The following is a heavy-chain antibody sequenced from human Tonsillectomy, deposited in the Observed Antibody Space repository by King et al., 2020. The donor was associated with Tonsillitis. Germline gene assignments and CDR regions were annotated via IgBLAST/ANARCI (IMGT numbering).Heavy chain of an antibody. D-gene: IGHD3-10*01. Sequence: VQLVESGAEVKKPGASVKVSCKASGYTFTGDHMHWVRQARGQGLDGMGWISPNSGGTNYAQMFQGRVTMTRDTSITTAYMELSGLRSDDTAVYYCAKIGTAYGAFDIWGQGTMVTVSS. CDR3: AKIGTAYGAFDI. CDR1: GYTFTGDH. CDR2: ISPNSGGT. J-gene: IGHJ3*02. V-gene: IGHV1-2*02.